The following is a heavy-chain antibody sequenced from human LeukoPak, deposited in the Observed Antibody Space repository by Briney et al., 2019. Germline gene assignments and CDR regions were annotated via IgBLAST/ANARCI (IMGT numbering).Heavy chain of an antibody. Sequence: PGGSLRLSCAASGFTFSSYSMNWVRQAPGKGLEWVSSISSSSSYIYYADSVKGRFTISRDNAKNSLYLQMNSLRAEDTAVYYCARDWSGSYDGDAFDIWGQGTMVTVSS. D-gene: IGHD1-26*01. CDR3: ARDWSGSYDGDAFDI. J-gene: IGHJ3*02. CDR2: ISSSSSYI. CDR1: GFTFSSYS. V-gene: IGHV3-21*01.